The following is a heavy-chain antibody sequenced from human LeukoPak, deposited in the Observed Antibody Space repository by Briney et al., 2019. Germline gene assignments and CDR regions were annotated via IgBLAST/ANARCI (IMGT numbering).Heavy chain of an antibody. CDR3: ARPYRSGWYGAFDI. V-gene: IGHV4-4*09. J-gene: IGHJ3*02. CDR1: GDSISSYY. CDR2: IYTSGIA. D-gene: IGHD6-19*01. Sequence: SETLSLTYTASGDSISSYYWSWIRQSPGKGLEWLGYIYTSGIANYNPSLKSRVTISADTSKNQLSLKLSSVTAADTAVYYCARPYRSGWYGAFDIWGQGTMVTVSS.